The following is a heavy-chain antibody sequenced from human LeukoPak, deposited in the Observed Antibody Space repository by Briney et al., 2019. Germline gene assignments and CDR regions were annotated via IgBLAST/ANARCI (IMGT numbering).Heavy chain of an antibody. V-gene: IGHV3-23*01. J-gene: IGHJ4*02. CDR2: ISGSGDST. Sequence: TGGSLRLSCAASGFTFSSYDMSWVRQAPGKGLEWVSGISGSGDSTYSADSVKGRFTISRDISKNTVYLQMNSLRAEDTGVYYCAGDKTTSGYYEFDFWGQGALVTVSS. CDR1: GFTFSSYD. D-gene: IGHD5-12*01. CDR3: AGDKTTSGYYEFDF.